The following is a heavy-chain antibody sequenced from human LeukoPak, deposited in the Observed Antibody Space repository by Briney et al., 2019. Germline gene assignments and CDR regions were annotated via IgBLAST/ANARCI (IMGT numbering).Heavy chain of an antibody. CDR1: GYTFTSSYD. CDR3: ARENVNRGSSWGYDYFGMDV. V-gene: IGHV1-8*01. Sequence: ASVKVSCKASGYTFTSSYDINWVRQAPGQGLEWMGWMNPYSGITGYTQKFQGRVTMTRDTSISTAYMELSSLTSEDTAVYFCARENVNRGSSWGYDYFGMDVWGQGTTVTVSS. CDR2: MNPYSGIT. D-gene: IGHD6-13*01. J-gene: IGHJ6*02.